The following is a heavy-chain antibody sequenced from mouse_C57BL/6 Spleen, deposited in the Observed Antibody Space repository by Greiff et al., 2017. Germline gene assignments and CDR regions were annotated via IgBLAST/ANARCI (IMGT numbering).Heavy chain of an antibody. V-gene: IGHV14-4*01. CDR3: TTLTTTVVARDY. CDR2: IDPENGDT. Sequence: VQLKESGAELVRPGASVKLSCTASGFNIKDDYMHWVKQRPEQGLEWIGWIDPENGDTEYASKFQGKATITADTSSNTAYLQLSSLTSEDTAVYYCTTLTTTVVARDYWGQGTTLTVSS. CDR1: GFNIKDDY. D-gene: IGHD1-1*01. J-gene: IGHJ2*01.